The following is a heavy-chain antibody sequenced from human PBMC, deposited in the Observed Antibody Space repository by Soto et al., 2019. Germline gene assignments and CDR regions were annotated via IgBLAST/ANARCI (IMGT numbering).Heavy chain of an antibody. Sequence: ASVKVSCKASGYTFTSYDINWVRQATGQGLEWMGWMSPNSGNTGYAQKFQGRVTMTRNTSISTAYMELSSLRSEDTAVYYCARRGGSYYDFWSGPHHHGMDVWGQGTTVTVSS. J-gene: IGHJ6*02. CDR2: MSPNSGNT. CDR3: ARRGGSYYDFWSGPHHHGMDV. V-gene: IGHV1-8*01. CDR1: GYTFTSYD. D-gene: IGHD3-3*01.